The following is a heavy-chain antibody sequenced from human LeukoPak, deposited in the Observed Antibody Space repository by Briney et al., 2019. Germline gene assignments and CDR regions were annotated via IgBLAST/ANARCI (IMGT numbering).Heavy chain of an antibody. CDR3: ARGDPHADL. CDR1: GFNLCTYE. CDR2: ITSSGHTK. J-gene: IGHJ5*02. Sequence: GGSLRLSCAASGFNLCTYEMNWVRQAPGKGLEWIADITSSGHTKNYADSVKGRFTISRDNARASLYLQMHSLRVEDTGVYYCARGDPHADLWGQGTPVTVSP. V-gene: IGHV3-48*03. D-gene: IGHD5-24*01.